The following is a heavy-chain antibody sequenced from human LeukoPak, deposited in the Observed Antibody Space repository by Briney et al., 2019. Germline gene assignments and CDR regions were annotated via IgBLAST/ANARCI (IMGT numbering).Heavy chain of an antibody. CDR3: ARLWSPMVEIDY. CDR2: ISYSGST. D-gene: IGHD2-15*01. CDR1: GGSISSYY. Sequence: SETLSLTCSVSGGSISSYYWSWIRQPPGKGLEWIGYISYSGSTKYNPSLKSRVTISVDTSKNQFSLKVSSVTAAATAVYYCARLWSPMVEIDYWGQGTLVTVSS. J-gene: IGHJ4*02. V-gene: IGHV4-59*08.